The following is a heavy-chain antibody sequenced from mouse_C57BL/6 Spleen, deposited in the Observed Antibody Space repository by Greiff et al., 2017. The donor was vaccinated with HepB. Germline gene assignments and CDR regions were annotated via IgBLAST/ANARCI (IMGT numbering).Heavy chain of an antibody. CDR1: GYAFSSSW. V-gene: IGHV1-82*01. J-gene: IGHJ2*01. CDR2: IYPGDGDT. D-gene: IGHD4-1*01. CDR3: ASLTGTAFDY. Sequence: QVQLKESGPELVKPGASVKISCKASGYAFSSSWMNWVKQRPGKGLEWIGRIYPGDGDTNYNGKFKGKATLTADKSSSTAYMQLSSLTSEDSAVYFCASLTGTAFDYWGQGTTLTVSS.